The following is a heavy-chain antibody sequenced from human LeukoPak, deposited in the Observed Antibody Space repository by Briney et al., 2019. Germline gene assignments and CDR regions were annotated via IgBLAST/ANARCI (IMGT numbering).Heavy chain of an antibody. J-gene: IGHJ4*02. CDR1: GFTFSSYG. CDR2: IWYDGSNK. CDR3: ARDTSSYGLDY. Sequence: AGGSLRLSCAASGFTFSSYGMHWVRQAPGKGLEWVAVIWYDGSNKYYADSVKGRFTISRDNSKNTLYLQMNSLRAEDTAVYYCARDTSSYGLDYWGQGTLVTVSS. D-gene: IGHD5-18*01. V-gene: IGHV3-33*01.